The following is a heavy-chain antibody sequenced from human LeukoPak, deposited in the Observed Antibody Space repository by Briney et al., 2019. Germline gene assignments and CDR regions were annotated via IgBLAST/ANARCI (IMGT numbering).Heavy chain of an antibody. CDR3: ARGIHLSGN. J-gene: IGHJ4*02. Sequence: PGGSLRLSCAASGFTFSSYWMSWVRQAPGKGLEWVANIQHDGSEKSYVDSVKGRFTISRDNANNSLYLQMNSLRPEDTALYTCARGIHLSGNWGQGTLVTVSS. CDR2: IQHDGSEK. V-gene: IGHV3-7*01. CDR1: GFTFSSYW.